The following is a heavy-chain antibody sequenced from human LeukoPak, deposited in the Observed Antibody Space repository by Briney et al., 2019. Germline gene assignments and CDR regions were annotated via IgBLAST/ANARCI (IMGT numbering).Heavy chain of an antibody. D-gene: IGHD6-19*01. CDR3: AGGFYSSGWYSRFDY. J-gene: IGHJ4*02. Sequence: GGSLRLSCAASGFTFSSYWMSWVRQAPGKGLEWVANIKQDGSEKYYVDSVKGRFTISRDNAKNSLYLQMNSLRAEDTAVYYCAGGFYSSGWYSRFDYWGQGTLVTVSS. CDR2: IKQDGSEK. CDR1: GFTFSSYW. V-gene: IGHV3-7*01.